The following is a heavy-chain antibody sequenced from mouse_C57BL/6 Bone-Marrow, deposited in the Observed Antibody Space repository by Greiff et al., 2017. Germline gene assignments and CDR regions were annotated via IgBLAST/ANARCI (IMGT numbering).Heavy chain of an antibody. J-gene: IGHJ2*01. Sequence: QVQLKQSGAELVRPGTSVKVSCKASGYAFTNYLIEWVKQRPGQGLEWIGVINPGSGGTNYNEKFKGKATLTADKSSSTAYMQLSSLTSEVSAVYFCARGLWYFDYWGQGTTLTVSS. CDR3: ARGLWYFDY. CDR2: INPGSGGT. V-gene: IGHV1-54*01. D-gene: IGHD1-1*02. CDR1: GYAFTNYL.